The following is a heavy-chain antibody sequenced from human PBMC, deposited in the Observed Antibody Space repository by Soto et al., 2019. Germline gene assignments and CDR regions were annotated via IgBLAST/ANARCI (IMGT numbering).Heavy chain of an antibody. CDR1: GFTFSSYG. D-gene: IGHD3-10*01. CDR2: IWYDGSNK. CDR3: ARSDGPFRGVRIDY. Sequence: PGGSLRLSCAASGFTFSSYGMHWVRQAPGKGLEWVAVIWYDGSNKYYADSVKGRFTISRDNSKNTLYLQMNSLRAEDTAVYYCARSDGPFRGVRIDYWGQGTLVTVSS. V-gene: IGHV3-33*01. J-gene: IGHJ4*02.